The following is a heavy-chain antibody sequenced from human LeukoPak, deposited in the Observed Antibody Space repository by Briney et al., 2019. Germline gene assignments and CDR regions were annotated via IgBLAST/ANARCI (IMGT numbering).Heavy chain of an antibody. J-gene: IGHJ4*02. Sequence: GGSLRLSCAASGFTFDDYAMHWVRQAPGKGLEWVSGISWNSGSIGYADSVKGRFTISRDNAKNTLYLQMSSLRAEDTAVYYCAKIDAYWGQGTLVTVSS. CDR3: AKIDAY. V-gene: IGHV3-9*01. CDR1: GFTFDDYA. CDR2: ISWNSGSI.